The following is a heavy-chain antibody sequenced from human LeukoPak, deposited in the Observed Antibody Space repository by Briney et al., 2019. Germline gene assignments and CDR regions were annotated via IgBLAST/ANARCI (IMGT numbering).Heavy chain of an antibody. CDR1: GYTFTSYG. CDR2: ISAYNGNT. J-gene: IGHJ6*02. CDR3: ARGTNYGMDV. Sequence: ASVKVSCKASGYTFTSYGISWVRQAPGQGLEWMGWISAYNGNTNYAQEFQGRVSITRDTSASAAYMELSSLRSEDMAVYYCARGTNYGMDVWGQGTTVTVSS. D-gene: IGHD2-2*01. V-gene: IGHV1-18*03.